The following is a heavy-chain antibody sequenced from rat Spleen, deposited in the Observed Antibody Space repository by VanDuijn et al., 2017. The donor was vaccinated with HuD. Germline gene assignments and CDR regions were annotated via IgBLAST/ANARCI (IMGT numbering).Heavy chain of an antibody. CDR3: ARHSGGLFDY. D-gene: IGHD1-11*01. CDR2: ISTGGGNT. CDR1: GFTLSDYV. Sequence: EVQLVESGGGLVQPGRSLKLSCAASGFTLSDYVMHWIRQAPTKGLEWVASISTGGGNTYYRDSVKGRFTISRDNAKSTLYLQMDSLRSEDTATYYCARHSGGLFDYWGQGVMVTVSS. V-gene: IGHV5-25*01. J-gene: IGHJ2*01.